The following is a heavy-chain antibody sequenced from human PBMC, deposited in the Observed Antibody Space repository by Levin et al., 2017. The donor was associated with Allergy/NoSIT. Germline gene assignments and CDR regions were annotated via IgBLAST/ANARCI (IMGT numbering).Heavy chain of an antibody. CDR1: GFTFSSYA. D-gene: IGHD5-12*01. J-gene: IGHJ4*02. CDR3: ARWSSTGSSGYDERFDY. V-gene: IGHV3-30-3*01. CDR2: ISYDGSNK. Sequence: GESLKISCAASGFTFSSYAMHWVRQAPGKGLEWVAVISYDGSNKYYADSVKGRFTISRDNSKNTLYLQMNSLRAEDTAVYYCARWSSTGSSGYDERFDYWGQGTLVTVSS.